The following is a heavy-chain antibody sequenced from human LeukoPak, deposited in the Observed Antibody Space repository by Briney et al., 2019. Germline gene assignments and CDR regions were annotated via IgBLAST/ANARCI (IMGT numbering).Heavy chain of an antibody. Sequence: NPSETLSLTCAVYGGSFSGYYWSWIRQPPGKGLEWIGEINHSGSTNYNPSLKSRVTISVDTSKNQFSLKLSSVTAADTAVYYCARVQGGTSITGTNALDYWGQGTLVTVSS. J-gene: IGHJ4*02. V-gene: IGHV4-34*01. CDR3: ARVQGGTSITGTNALDY. D-gene: IGHD1-7*01. CDR1: GGSFSGYY. CDR2: INHSGST.